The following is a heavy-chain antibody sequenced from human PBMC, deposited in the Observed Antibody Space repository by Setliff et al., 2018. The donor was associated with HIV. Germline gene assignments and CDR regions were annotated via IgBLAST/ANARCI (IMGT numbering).Heavy chain of an antibody. J-gene: IGHJ1*01. CDR2: IYYSGNT. V-gene: IGHV4-61*05. Sequence: SETLSLTCTVSGVSTSSTSYYWGWIRQPPGKCLEWIGYIYYSGNTNYNPSLKSRVTISVDTSKKQFSLTLSSVIAADTAVYYCARHHNTMVRGVAYFQHWGQGTLVTAPQ. CDR3: ARHHNTMVRGVAYFQH. D-gene: IGHD3-10*01. CDR1: GVSTSSTSYY.